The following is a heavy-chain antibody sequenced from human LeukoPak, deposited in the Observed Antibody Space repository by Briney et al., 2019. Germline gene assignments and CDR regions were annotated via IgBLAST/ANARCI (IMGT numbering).Heavy chain of an antibody. V-gene: IGHV3-23*01. CDR2: ISGSGGST. D-gene: IGHD6-13*01. CDR1: GFTFSSYS. Sequence: PGGSLRLSCAASGFTFSSYSMNWVRQAPGKGLEWVSAISGSGGSTYYADSVKGRFTISRDNSKNTLYLQMNSLRAEDTAVYYCAKGWHSSSWYYFDYWGQGTLVTVSS. J-gene: IGHJ4*02. CDR3: AKGWHSSSWYYFDY.